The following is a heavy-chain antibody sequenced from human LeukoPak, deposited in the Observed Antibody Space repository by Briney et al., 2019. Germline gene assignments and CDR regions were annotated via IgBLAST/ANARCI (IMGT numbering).Heavy chain of an antibody. CDR1: GGSINSGTYS. J-gene: IGHJ3*02. V-gene: IGHV4-30-2*01. CDR2: IYHSGST. CDR3: ASPSSSWYWGAFDI. Sequence: PSETLSLTCAVSGGSINSGTYSWSWIRQPPGKGLEWIGYIYHSGSTNYNPSLKSRVTISVDTSKNQFSLKLSSVTAADTAVYYCASPSSSWYWGAFDIWGQGTMVTVSS. D-gene: IGHD6-13*01.